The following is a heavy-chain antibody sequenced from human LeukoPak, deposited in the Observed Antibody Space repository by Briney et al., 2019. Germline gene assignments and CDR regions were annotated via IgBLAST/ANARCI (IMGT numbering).Heavy chain of an antibody. CDR3: ASTARGYSYGRRDGFDY. J-gene: IGHJ4*02. D-gene: IGHD5-18*01. CDR2: INHSGST. CDR1: GGSISSYY. V-gene: IGHV4-34*01. Sequence: SETLSLTCTVSGGSISSYYWSWIRQPPGKGLEWIGEINHSGSTNYNPSLKSRVTISVDTSKNQFSLKLSSVTAADTAVYYCASTARGYSYGRRDGFDYWGQGTLVTVSS.